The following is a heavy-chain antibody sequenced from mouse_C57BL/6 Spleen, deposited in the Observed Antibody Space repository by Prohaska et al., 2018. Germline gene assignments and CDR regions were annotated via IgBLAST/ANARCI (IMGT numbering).Heavy chain of an antibody. CDR2: IDPSDSYT. Sequence: VKQRPGQGLGWIGEIDPSDSYTNYNQKFKGKATLTVDTSSSTAYMQLSSLTSEDSAVYYCARGGYYGSRGFDYWGQGTTLTVSS. D-gene: IGHD1-1*01. V-gene: IGHV1-50*01. J-gene: IGHJ2*01. CDR3: ARGGYYGSRGFDY.